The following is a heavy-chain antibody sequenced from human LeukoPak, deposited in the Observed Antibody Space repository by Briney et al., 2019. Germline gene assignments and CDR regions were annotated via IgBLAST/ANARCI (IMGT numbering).Heavy chain of an antibody. CDR2: IYYSGST. CDR1: GVSISSGGYY. Sequence: SQTLSLTCTVSGVSISSGGYYWSWIRQHPGKGLEWIGYIYYSGSTYYNPSLKSRVTISVDTSKNQFSLKLSSVTAADTAVYYCAREGLYFDWNWFDPWGQGTLVTVSS. V-gene: IGHV4-31*03. D-gene: IGHD3-9*01. CDR3: AREGLYFDWNWFDP. J-gene: IGHJ5*02.